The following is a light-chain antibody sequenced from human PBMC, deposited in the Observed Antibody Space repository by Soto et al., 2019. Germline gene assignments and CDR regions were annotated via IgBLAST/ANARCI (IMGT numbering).Light chain of an antibody. CDR1: QRVLNSSNNKNY. J-gene: IGKJ3*01. V-gene: IGKV4-1*01. CDR2: WAS. CDR3: QQYRWTPFT. Sequence: DIVMTQSPDFLSVSLGERATINCKSSQRVLNSSNNKNYLAWYQQKPRQPPKLLIYWASTRESGVPDRFSGRGSGTDFTLTISSLQAEDVAVYFCQQYRWTPFTSGPGTKVDIK.